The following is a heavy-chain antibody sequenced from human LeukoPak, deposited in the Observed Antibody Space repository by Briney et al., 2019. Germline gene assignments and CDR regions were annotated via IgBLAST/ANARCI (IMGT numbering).Heavy chain of an antibody. CDR2: IYHSGST. CDR1: GGSISSSSYY. D-gene: IGHD1-26*01. V-gene: IGHV4-39*07. J-gene: IGHJ4*02. Sequence: SETLSLTCTVSGGSISSSSYYWGWIRQPPGKGLEWIGSIYHSGSTYYNPSLKSRVTISVDTSKNQFSLKLSSVTAADTAVYYCARPNAGELVLFDYWGQGTLVTVSS. CDR3: ARPNAGELVLFDY.